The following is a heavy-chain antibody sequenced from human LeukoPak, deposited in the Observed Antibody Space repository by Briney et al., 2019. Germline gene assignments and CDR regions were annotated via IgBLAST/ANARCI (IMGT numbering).Heavy chain of an antibody. Sequence: PSETLSLTCGVYGGSFSNYYWSWIRQPPGKGLEWIGEINHSGRTGYNPSLKSRATISVDTSKNQVSLKVSSVTAADTAVYYCVRAPSGFYYGMDVWGQGTTVTVSS. CDR2: INHSGRT. CDR1: GGSFSNYY. J-gene: IGHJ6*02. D-gene: IGHD6-25*01. V-gene: IGHV4-34*01. CDR3: VRAPSGFYYGMDV.